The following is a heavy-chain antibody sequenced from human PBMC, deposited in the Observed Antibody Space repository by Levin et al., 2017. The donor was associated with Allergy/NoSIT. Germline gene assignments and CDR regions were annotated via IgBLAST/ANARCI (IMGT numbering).Heavy chain of an antibody. CDR3: ARPINLYYYGSGKGRGAFDI. J-gene: IGHJ3*02. Sequence: GGSLRLSCKGSGYSFTSYWIGWVRQMPGKGLEWMGIIYPGDSDTRYSPSFQGQVTISADKSISTAYLQWSSLKASDTAMYYCARPINLYYYGSGKGRGAFDIWGQGTMVTVSS. D-gene: IGHD3-10*01. CDR1: GYSFTSYW. V-gene: IGHV5-51*01. CDR2: IYPGDSDT.